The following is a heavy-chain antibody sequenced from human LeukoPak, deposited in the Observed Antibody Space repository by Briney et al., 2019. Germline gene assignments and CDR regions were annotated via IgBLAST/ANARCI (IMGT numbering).Heavy chain of an antibody. Sequence: GGSLKLSCAASGFTFSSYAMSWVRQAPGKGLEWVSTISGGGGSIYYADSVKGRFTISRDSSKNTLCLQMNSLRAEDTAVYYCAKESPHFDYWGQGTLVTVSS. CDR2: ISGGGGSI. V-gene: IGHV3-23*01. J-gene: IGHJ4*02. CDR1: GFTFSSYA. CDR3: AKESPHFDY.